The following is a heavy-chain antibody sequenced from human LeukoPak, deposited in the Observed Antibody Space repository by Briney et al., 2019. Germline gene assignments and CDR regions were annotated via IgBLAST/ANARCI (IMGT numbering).Heavy chain of an antibody. CDR3: AREDNYDFWRRGGWFDP. D-gene: IGHD3-3*01. Sequence: SETLSLTCTVSGGSISSGGYYWRWIRQHPGKGLEWIGYIYYSGSTNYNPSLKSRVTISVDTSKNQFSLKLSSVTAADTAVYYCAREDNYDFWRRGGWFDPWGQGTLVTVSS. J-gene: IGHJ5*02. CDR1: GGSISSGGYY. CDR2: IYYSGST. V-gene: IGHV4-61*08.